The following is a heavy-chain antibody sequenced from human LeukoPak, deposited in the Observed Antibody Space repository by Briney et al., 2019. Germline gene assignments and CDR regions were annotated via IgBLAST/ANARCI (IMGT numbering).Heavy chain of an antibody. V-gene: IGHV3-30*01. CDR1: GFTFSSYA. CDR2: ISYDGSNK. Sequence: PGGSLRLSCAASGFTFSSYAMHWVRQVPGKGLEWVAVISYDGSNKYYADSVNGRFTISRDNSKNTLYLQMNSLRAEDTAVYYCARDSNPYYYDSSGYYYFLAKYYYYYYMDVWGKGTTVTVSS. CDR3: ARDSNPYYYDSSGYYYFLAKYYYYYYMDV. D-gene: IGHD3-22*01. J-gene: IGHJ6*03.